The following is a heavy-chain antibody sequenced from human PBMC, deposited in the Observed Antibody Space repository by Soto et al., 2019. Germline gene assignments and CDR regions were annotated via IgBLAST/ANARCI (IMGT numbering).Heavy chain of an antibody. V-gene: IGHV1-69*13. CDR3: ARDPHLFEEFSGIAVAGTRVGYYGMDV. Sequence: RASVKVSCKASGGTFSSYAISWVRQAPGQGLEWMGGIIPIFGTANYAQKFQGRVTITADESTSTAYMELSSLRSEDTAVYYCARDPHLFEEFSGIAVAGTRVGYYGMDVWGQGTTVTVSS. CDR2: IIPIFGTA. CDR1: GGTFSSYA. J-gene: IGHJ6*02. D-gene: IGHD6-19*01.